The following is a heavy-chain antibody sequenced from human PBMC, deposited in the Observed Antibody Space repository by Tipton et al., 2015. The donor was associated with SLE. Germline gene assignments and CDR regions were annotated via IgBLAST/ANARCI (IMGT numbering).Heavy chain of an antibody. CDR2: TSSNGGST. CDR3: ARTIAARGNWYFDL. D-gene: IGHD6-6*01. Sequence: SLRLSCAATGFIFSRYGMHWVRHAPGKGLEYVSATSSNGGSTYYANSVKGRFTISRDNSKNTLYLQMGSLRTEDMAVYYCARTIAARGNWYFDLWGRGTLVTVSS. V-gene: IGHV3-64*01. CDR1: GFIFSRYG. J-gene: IGHJ2*01.